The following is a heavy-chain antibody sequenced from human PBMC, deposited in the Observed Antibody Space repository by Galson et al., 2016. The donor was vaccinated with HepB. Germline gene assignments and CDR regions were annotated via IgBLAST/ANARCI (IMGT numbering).Heavy chain of an antibody. V-gene: IGHV3-23*01. D-gene: IGHD3-10*01. CDR1: GFTFSSYA. J-gene: IGHJ4*02. Sequence: SLRLSCAASGFTFSSYAMGWLRRAPGKGLECVATISTAGGYAYYADSVKGRLTISRENSKNTLYLQINSLRAEDTAIYYCAKRSPYYFDYWGQGTQVTVSS. CDR3: AKRSPYYFDY. CDR2: ISTAGGYA.